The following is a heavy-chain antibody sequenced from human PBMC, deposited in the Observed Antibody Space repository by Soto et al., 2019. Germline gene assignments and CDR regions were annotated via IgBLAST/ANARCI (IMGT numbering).Heavy chain of an antibody. D-gene: IGHD2-8*01. J-gene: IGHJ5*02. Sequence: PSETLSLTCAVSGGSISSGGYSWSWIRQPPGKGLEWIGYIYHSGSTYYNPSLKSRVTISVDRSKNQFSLKLSSVTAADTAVYYGARGAPVRFDPWGQGTLVTVSS. CDR3: ARGAPVRFDP. CDR2: IYHSGST. V-gene: IGHV4-30-2*01. CDR1: GGSISSGGYS.